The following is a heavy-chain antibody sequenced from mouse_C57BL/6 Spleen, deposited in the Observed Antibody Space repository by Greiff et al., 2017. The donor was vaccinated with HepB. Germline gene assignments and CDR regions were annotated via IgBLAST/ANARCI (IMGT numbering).Heavy chain of an antibody. D-gene: IGHD2-3*01. V-gene: IGHV1-72*01. CDR3: ARSTYDGYSMDY. J-gene: IGHJ4*01. Sequence: QVQLQQPGAELVKPGASVKLSCKASGYTFTRYWMHWVKRRPGRGLERIGRSDPNSGGTKYNEKFKSKATLTVDKPASTAYMQLSSLTSEDSAVYYCARSTYDGYSMDYWGQGTSVTVSS. CDR2: SDPNSGGT. CDR1: GYTFTRYW.